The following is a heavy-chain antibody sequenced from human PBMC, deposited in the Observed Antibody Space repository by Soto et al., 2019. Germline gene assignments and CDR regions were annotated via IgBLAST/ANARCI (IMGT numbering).Heavy chain of an antibody. J-gene: IGHJ4*02. CDR2: INHSGST. D-gene: IGHD3-10*01. CDR3: GRALKYYYGSGSPYYFDY. V-gene: IGHV4-34*01. Sequence: SETLSLTCTVSGGSFSGYYWSWIRQPPGKGLEWIGEINHSGSTNYNPSLKSRVTISVDTSKNQFSLKLSSVTAADTAVYYCGRALKYYYGSGSPYYFDYWGQGTLVTVSS. CDR1: GGSFSGYY.